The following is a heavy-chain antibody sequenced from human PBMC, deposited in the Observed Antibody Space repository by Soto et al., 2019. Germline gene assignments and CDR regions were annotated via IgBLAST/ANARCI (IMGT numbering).Heavy chain of an antibody. J-gene: IGHJ6*02. D-gene: IGHD3-3*01. V-gene: IGHV5-51*01. CDR2: IYPGDSDT. CDR1: GYSFTSYW. Sequence: PGESLKISCKGSGYSFTSYWIGWVRQMPGKGLEWMGIIYPGDSDTRYSPSFQGQVTISADKSISTAYLQWSSLKASDTAMYYCARSGYQYGFYYYYGMDVWGQGTTVTVSS. CDR3: ARSGYQYGFYYYYGMDV.